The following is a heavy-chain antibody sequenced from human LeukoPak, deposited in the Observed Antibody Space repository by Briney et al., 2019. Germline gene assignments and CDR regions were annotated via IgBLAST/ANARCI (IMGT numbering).Heavy chain of an antibody. CDR1: GFTFSSYW. J-gene: IGHJ4*02. CDR2: IKQDGSEK. D-gene: IGHD3-10*01. CDR3: ARDYPNSGSLFDY. Sequence: PGGSLRLSCAASGFTFSSYWMSWVRQAPGKGLEWVANIKQDGSEKYYVDSVKGRFTISRDNAKNSLYLQMNSLRAEDTAVYYCARDYPNSGSLFDYWGQGTLVTVSS. V-gene: IGHV3-7*01.